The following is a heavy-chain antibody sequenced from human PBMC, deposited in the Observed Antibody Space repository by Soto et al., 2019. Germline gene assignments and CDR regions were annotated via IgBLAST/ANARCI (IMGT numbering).Heavy chain of an antibody. CDR3: ARQYEPDAFDI. J-gene: IGHJ3*02. Sequence: NLSLTCAIYGGSFSTYYWSWIRQPPGKGLEWIGEINHSGNTNYSPSLKSRVTISVDTSKNQFSPRLSSVTAADTAVYYCARQYEPDAFDIWGQGTMVTVSS. CDR1: GGSFSTYY. CDR2: INHSGNT. V-gene: IGHV4-34*01. D-gene: IGHD3-16*01.